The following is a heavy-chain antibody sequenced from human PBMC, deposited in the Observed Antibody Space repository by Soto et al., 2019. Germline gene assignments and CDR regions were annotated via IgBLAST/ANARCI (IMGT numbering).Heavy chain of an antibody. CDR2: ISAYNGNT. CDR1: GYTFTCYG. Sequence: GASVKVSCKASGYTFTCYGISWVRQAPGQGLEWMGWISAYNGNTNYAQKLQGRVTMTTDTSTSTAYMELRSLRSDDTAVYYCAYSYTAMDQPGSFAYWGQGTLVTVSS. CDR3: AYSYTAMDQPGSFAY. J-gene: IGHJ4*02. D-gene: IGHD5-18*01. V-gene: IGHV1-18*01.